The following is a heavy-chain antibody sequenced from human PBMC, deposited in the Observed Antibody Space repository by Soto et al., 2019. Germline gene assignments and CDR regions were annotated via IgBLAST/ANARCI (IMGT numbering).Heavy chain of an antibody. CDR1: GFPFSSYC. CDR3: ARDDYGDYPLDY. D-gene: IGHD4-17*01. Sequence: GGSLRLSCAASGFPFSSYCMHWVRPAPGKGLEWVAVIWYDGSNKYYADSVKGRFTISRDNSKNTLYLQMNSLRAEDTAVYYCARDDYGDYPLDYWGQGTLVTVSS. V-gene: IGHV3-33*01. CDR2: IWYDGSNK. J-gene: IGHJ4*02.